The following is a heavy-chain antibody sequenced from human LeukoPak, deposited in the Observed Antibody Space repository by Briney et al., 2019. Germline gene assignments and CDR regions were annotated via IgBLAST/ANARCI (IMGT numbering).Heavy chain of an antibody. CDR1: GYSFTSYW. J-gene: IGHJ1*01. CDR3: ATIYGGNSEYFQH. D-gene: IGHD4-23*01. CDR2: IYPGDSDT. Sequence: GESLQISCKGSGYSFTSYWIGWVRQLPGKGLEWMGIIYPGDSDTRYSPSFQGQVTISADKSISTAYLQWSSLKASDTAMYYCATIYGGNSEYFQHWGQGTLVTVSP. V-gene: IGHV5-51*01.